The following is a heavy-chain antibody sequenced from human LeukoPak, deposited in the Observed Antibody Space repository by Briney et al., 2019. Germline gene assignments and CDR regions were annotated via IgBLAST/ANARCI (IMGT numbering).Heavy chain of an antibody. CDR1: GFTFDDYA. CDR2: ISWNSGSI. J-gene: IGHJ5*02. V-gene: IGHV3-9*01. Sequence: PGRSLRLSCAASGFTFDDYAMHWVRQAPGKGLEWVSGISWNSGSIGYADSVKGRFTISRDNAKNSLYLQMNSLRAEDTALYYCAKGGLRWSGGHFDPWGQGTLVTVSS. D-gene: IGHD4-23*01. CDR3: AKGGLRWSGGHFDP.